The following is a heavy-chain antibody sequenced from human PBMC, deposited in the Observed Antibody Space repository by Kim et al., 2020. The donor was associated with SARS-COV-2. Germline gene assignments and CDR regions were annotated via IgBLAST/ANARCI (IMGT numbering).Heavy chain of an antibody. V-gene: IGHV3-15*01. J-gene: IGHJ3*02. D-gene: IGHD3-9*01. CDR3: TTDIENVLRYFDAFDI. Sequence: PVKGRFTISRDDSKNTLYLQMNSLKTEDTAVYYCTTDIENVLRYFDAFDIWGQGTMVTVSS.